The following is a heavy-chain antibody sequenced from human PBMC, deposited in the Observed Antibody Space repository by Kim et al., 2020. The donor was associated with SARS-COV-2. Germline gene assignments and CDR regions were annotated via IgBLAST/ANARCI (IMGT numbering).Heavy chain of an antibody. Sequence: SETLSLTCAVYGGSFSGYYWSWIRQPPGKGLEWIGEINHSGSTNYNPSLKSRVTISVDTSKNQFSLKLSSVTAADTAVYYCSGNAGTDYGYFDLWGRGTL. CDR3: SGNAGTDYGYFDL. V-gene: IGHV4-34*01. J-gene: IGHJ2*01. CDR2: INHSGST. D-gene: IGHD3-10*01. CDR1: GGSFSGYY.